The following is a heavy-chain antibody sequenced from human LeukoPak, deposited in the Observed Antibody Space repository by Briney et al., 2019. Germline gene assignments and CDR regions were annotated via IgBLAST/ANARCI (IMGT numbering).Heavy chain of an antibody. V-gene: IGHV1-18*01. Sequence: ASVKVSCKASGYIFTNYAISWVRQAPGQGLEWMGWISGYNGNTNYAQKLQGRVTMTTDTSTSTAYMELRSLRSDDTAVYYCARDFSGSYSRAYWGQGTLVTVSS. D-gene: IGHD3-10*01. J-gene: IGHJ4*02. CDR1: GYIFTNYA. CDR2: ISGYNGNT. CDR3: ARDFSGSYSRAY.